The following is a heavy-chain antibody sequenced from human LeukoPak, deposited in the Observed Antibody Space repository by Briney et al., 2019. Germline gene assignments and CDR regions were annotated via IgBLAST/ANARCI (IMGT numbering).Heavy chain of an antibody. CDR2: ISGTSSYI. CDR1: GFTFSSYS. CDR3: ASGDDILTGYSDP. Sequence: GGSLRLSCAASGFTFSSYSMNWVRQAPGKGLEWVSFISGTSSYIYYADSVKGRFTISRDNAKNSLYLQMNSLRAEDTAVYYCASGDDILTGYSDPWGQGTLVTVSS. J-gene: IGHJ5*02. V-gene: IGHV3-21*01. D-gene: IGHD3-9*01.